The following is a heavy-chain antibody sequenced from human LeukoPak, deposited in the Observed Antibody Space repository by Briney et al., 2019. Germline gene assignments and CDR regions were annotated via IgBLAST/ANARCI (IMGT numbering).Heavy chain of an antibody. CDR1: GFTFSTYA. D-gene: IGHD6-19*01. CDR3: AKGSPQYYFDY. CDR2: SGHGGDT. J-gene: IGHJ4*02. V-gene: IGHV3-23*01. Sequence: GGSLRLACAASGFTFSTYAMYWVRQAPGKGLEWVSASGHGGDTYYADSVKGRFTISRDISKNTLYLQMNSLRAEDTAVYYCAKGSPQYYFDYWGQGTLVTVSS.